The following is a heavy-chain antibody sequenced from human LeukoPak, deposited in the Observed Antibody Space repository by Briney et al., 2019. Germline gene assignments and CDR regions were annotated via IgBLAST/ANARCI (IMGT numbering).Heavy chain of an antibody. J-gene: IGHJ4*02. V-gene: IGHV3-23*01. CDR1: GFTFSDYA. CDR2: VSDNGGKT. CDR3: AVGRTTVTSYYFDY. D-gene: IGHD4-17*01. Sequence: GGSLRLSCAASGFTFSDYAMSWVRQAPGRGLEWVSGVSDNGGKTYYADSVEGRFAISRDNSKNTLYLQMNSLRAEDTAVYYCAVGRTTVTSYYFDYWGQGTLVTVSS.